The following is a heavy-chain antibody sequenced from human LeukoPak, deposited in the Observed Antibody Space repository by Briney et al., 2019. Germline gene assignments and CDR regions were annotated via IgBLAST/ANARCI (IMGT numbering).Heavy chain of an antibody. V-gene: IGHV3-7*01. CDR2: IKQDGSEK. CDR3: ARVRDSGYHFSVGDYAFDI. J-gene: IGHJ3*02. D-gene: IGHD5-12*01. Sequence: GGSLRLSCAASGFTFSSYWMSWVRQAPGKGLEWEANIKQDGSEKYYVDSVKGRFTISRDNAKNSLYLQMNSLRAEDTAVYYCARVRDSGYHFSVGDYAFDIWGRGTMVTVSS. CDR1: GFTFSSYW.